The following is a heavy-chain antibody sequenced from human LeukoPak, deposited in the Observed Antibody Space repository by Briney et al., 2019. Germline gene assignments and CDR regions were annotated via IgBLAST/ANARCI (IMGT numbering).Heavy chain of an antibody. Sequence: GGSLRLSCAASGFTFSDYYMSWIRQAPGKGLEWVSVIYSGGSTYYADSVKGRFTISRDNSKNTLYLQMNSLRAEDTAVYYCASGYSYGRGRWGQGTLVTVSS. V-gene: IGHV3-66*01. D-gene: IGHD5-18*01. J-gene: IGHJ4*02. CDR2: IYSGGST. CDR3: ASGYSYGRGR. CDR1: GFTFSDYY.